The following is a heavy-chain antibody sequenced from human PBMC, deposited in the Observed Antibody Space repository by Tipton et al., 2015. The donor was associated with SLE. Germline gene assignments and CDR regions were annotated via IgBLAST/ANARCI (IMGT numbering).Heavy chain of an antibody. V-gene: IGHV4-38-2*02. CDR1: GCSINIDYY. J-gene: IGHJ4*02. D-gene: IGHD3-10*01. CDR3: ATVGGDY. CDR2: IFLTGGT. Sequence: TLSLPCIVSGCSINIDYYWGWIRQPPGKGLERVGSIFLTGGTHYNPSLKGRVTMSVDTSNNQFSLSLTSVTAADTAVYYCATVGGDYWSQGTLVTVSS.